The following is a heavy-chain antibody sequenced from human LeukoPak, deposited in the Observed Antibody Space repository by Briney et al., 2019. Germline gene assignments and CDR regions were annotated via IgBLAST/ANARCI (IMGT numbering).Heavy chain of an antibody. Sequence: EASVKVSCKASGYTFTSYPIHWVRQAPGQRLEWRGWSNGGNGNTKYSQEFQDRVTITRDTSASKAYMELSSLRSEDMAVYYCARDSTGTGLLEYWGQGTLVTVSS. CDR2: SNGGNGNT. V-gene: IGHV1-3*02. D-gene: IGHD1-7*01. CDR3: ARDSTGTGLLEY. J-gene: IGHJ4*02. CDR1: GYTFTSYP.